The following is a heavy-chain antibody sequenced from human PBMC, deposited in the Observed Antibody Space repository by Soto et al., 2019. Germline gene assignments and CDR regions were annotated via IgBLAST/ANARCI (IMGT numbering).Heavy chain of an antibody. CDR1: GGSISSGGYY. CDR2: IYYSGST. CDR3: AREVFSSSQPYFDY. V-gene: IGHV4-31*03. J-gene: IGHJ4*02. Sequence: PSETLSLTCTVSGGSISSGGYYWSWIRQHPGKGLEWIGYIYYSGSTYYNPSLKSRVTISVDTSKNQFSLKLSSVTAADTAVYYCAREVFSSSQPYFDYWGQGTLVTVSS. D-gene: IGHD6-6*01.